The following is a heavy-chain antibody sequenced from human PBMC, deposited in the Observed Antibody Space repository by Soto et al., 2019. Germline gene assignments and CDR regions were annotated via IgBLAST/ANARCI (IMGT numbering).Heavy chain of an antibody. D-gene: IGHD6-19*01. Sequence: PGGSLRLSCAASGFSFSSYAVSWVRQAPGKGLEWVSVFDGSVGHTYYTNSVKGRFTISNDNSKNTLFLQMNSLKAEDTAVYFGAKHRQYDRGWPLHYWDQRTLVTVSS. CDR3: AKHRQYDRGWPLHY. CDR2: FDGSVGHT. CDR1: GFSFSSYA. J-gene: IGHJ4*02. V-gene: IGHV3-23*01.